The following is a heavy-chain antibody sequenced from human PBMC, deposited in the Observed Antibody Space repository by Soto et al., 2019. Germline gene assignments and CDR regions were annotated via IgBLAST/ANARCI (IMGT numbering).Heavy chain of an antibody. CDR3: AKDRRAGGNSALYFDF. Sequence: GGSLRLSCAASGFKFSNYAMSWVRQAPGKGLEWVSLISATGGGTYYADSVKGRFTISRDNSHNTLYLQVHSLTAEDTAVYYCAKDRRAGGNSALYFDFWGQGAQVTVSS. J-gene: IGHJ4*02. CDR1: GFKFSNYA. V-gene: IGHV3-23*01. CDR2: ISATGGGT. D-gene: IGHD3-16*01.